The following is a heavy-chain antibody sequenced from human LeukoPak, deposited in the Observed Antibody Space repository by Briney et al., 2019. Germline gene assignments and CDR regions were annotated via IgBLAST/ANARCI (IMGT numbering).Heavy chain of an antibody. V-gene: IGHV3-21*01. Sequence: GGSLRLSCAASGFTFSSFGMNWVHQAPGKGLEWVSSISSGTTYIYYADSVKGRFTISRDSAKNSLYLQMNSLRAEDTAVYFCARSSDRYGMDVWGQGTTVTVSS. D-gene: IGHD2-15*01. CDR3: ARSSDRYGMDV. CDR2: ISSGTTYI. J-gene: IGHJ6*02. CDR1: GFTFSSFG.